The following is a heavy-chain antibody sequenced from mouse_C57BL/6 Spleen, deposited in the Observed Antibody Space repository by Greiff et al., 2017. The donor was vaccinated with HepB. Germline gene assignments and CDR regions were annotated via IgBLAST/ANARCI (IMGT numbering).Heavy chain of an antibody. CDR1: GYSITSDY. D-gene: IGHD1-1*01. J-gene: IGHJ2*01. CDR3: ARAFPYYGSSYYFDY. CDR2: ISYSGST. V-gene: IGHV3-8*01. Sequence: DVKLQESGPGLAKPSQTLSLTCSVTGYSITSDYWNWIRKFPGNKLEYMGYISYSGSTYYNPSLISRISITRDTSKNQYYLQLNSVTTEDTATYYCARAFPYYGSSYYFDYWGQGTTLTVSS.